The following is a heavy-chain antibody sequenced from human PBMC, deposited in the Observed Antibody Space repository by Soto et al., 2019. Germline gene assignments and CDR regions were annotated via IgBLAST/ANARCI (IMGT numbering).Heavy chain of an antibody. D-gene: IGHD2-15*01. J-gene: IGHJ4*02. V-gene: IGHV4-39*01. CDR2: IYYSGST. CDR3: ARHTPAISISDH. Sequence: SETLSLTCTVSGGSISSSSYYWGWIRQPPGKGLEWIGSIYYSGSTYYNPSLKSRVTISVDTSKNQFSLKLSSVTAADTAVYYCARHTPAISISDHWGQGTLVAVS. CDR1: GGSISSSSYY.